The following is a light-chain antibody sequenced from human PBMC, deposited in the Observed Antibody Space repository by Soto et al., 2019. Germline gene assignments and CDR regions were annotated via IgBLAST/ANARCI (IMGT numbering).Light chain of an antibody. J-gene: IGKJ5*01. Sequence: GDRVTITCRASQDISSLLAWYQQKLGKAPKVLIYAASTLQSGVPSRFSGSGSGTHFTLTISSLQPEDFATYYCQHFKSFPITFGQGTRLEIK. CDR3: QHFKSFPIT. CDR2: AAS. V-gene: IGKV1-9*01. CDR1: QDISSL.